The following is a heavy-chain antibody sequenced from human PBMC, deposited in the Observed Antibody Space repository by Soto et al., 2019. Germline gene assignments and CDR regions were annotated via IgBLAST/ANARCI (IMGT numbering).Heavy chain of an antibody. J-gene: IGHJ6*02. Sequence: ASVKVSCKASGYTFTSYYMHWVRQAPGQGLEWMGVITPSGGSTTYAQKFQGRVTMTRDTSTSTVYMELSSLRSEDTAVYYCARVIVYRSWYIMPDGHYGLDVWGQGTTVTVSS. CDR3: ARVIVYRSWYIMPDGHYGLDV. CDR1: GYTFTSYY. D-gene: IGHD6-13*01. CDR2: ITPSGGST. V-gene: IGHV1-46*01.